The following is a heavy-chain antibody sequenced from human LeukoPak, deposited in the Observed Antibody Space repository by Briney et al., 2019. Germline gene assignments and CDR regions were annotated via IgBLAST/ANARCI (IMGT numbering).Heavy chain of an antibody. V-gene: IGHV4-34*01. J-gene: IGHJ3*02. CDR1: GGSFSGYY. CDR2: INHSGST. Sequence: SETLSLTCAVYGGSFSGYYWSWIRQPPGKGLEWIGEINHSGSTNYNPSLKSRVTISVDASKNQFSLKLSSVTAADTAVYYCARGDYDILTGYSGPTYAFDIWGQGTMVTVSS. D-gene: IGHD3-9*01. CDR3: ARGDYDILTGYSGPTYAFDI.